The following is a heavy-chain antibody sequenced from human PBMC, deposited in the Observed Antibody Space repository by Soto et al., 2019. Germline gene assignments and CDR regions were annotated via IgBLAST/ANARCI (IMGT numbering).Heavy chain of an antibody. J-gene: IGHJ4*02. Sequence: QVQLVESGGGVVQPGRSLRLSCAASGFTFSTYYMHWVRQAPGKGLEWVAAIWYDGTNKYYTDAVKGRFTISRDNSKNTLHLQMDSLRAEDTAVYYCAKIGRPGSVYCSSGVCYYDSWGQGTLVTVSP. CDR3: AKIGRPGSVYCSSGVCYYDS. D-gene: IGHD2-15*01. CDR1: GFTFSTYY. V-gene: IGHV3-33*06. CDR2: IWYDGTNK.